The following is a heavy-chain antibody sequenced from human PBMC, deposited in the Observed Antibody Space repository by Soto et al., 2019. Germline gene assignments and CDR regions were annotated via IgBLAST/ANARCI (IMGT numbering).Heavy chain of an antibody. D-gene: IGHD3-22*01. V-gene: IGHV4-31*03. CDR3: ARDRPQHYDSSGYYRGFGYYFDY. CDR1: GGSISSGGYY. CDR2: IYYSGST. Sequence: QVQLQESGPGLVKPSQTLSLTCTVSGGSISSGGYYWSWIRQHPGKGLEWIGYIYYSGSTYYNPSLKSRVTISVDTSKNQFSLKLSSVTAADTAVYYCARDRPQHYDSSGYYRGFGYYFDYWGQGTLVTVSS. J-gene: IGHJ4*02.